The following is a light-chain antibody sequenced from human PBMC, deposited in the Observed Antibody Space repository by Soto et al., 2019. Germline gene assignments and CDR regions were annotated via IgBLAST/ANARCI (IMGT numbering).Light chain of an antibody. CDR2: DVN. V-gene: IGLV2-14*03. CDR3: SSYTTSHTWV. J-gene: IGLJ3*02. CDR1: SSDVGGYNY. Sequence: QPVLTQPASVSGSPGQSITISCTGTSSDVGGYNYVSWYQQHPGKAPKLMVFDVNDRPSGISNRFSGSKSGNTASLTISGLQAEDEADYYCSSYTTSHTWVFGGGTKLTVL.